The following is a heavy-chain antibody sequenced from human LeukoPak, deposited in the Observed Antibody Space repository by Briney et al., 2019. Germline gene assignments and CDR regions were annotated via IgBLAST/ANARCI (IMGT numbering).Heavy chain of an antibody. CDR2: IYYSGST. CDR1: GGSISSYY. CDR3: ARLGGYEDY. Sequence: SETLSLTCTVSGGSISSYYWSWIRQLPGKGLEWIGYIYYSGSTNYNPSLKSRVTISIDTSKNQFSLKLSSVTAADTAVYYCARLGGYEDYWGQGTLVTVSS. J-gene: IGHJ4*02. D-gene: IGHD5-12*01. V-gene: IGHV4-59*08.